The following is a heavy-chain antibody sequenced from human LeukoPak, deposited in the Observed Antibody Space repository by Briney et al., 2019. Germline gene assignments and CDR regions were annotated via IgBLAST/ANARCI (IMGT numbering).Heavy chain of an antibody. D-gene: IGHD3-22*01. CDR1: GGTFSSYA. CDR2: IIPIFGTA. CDR3: AREYYDSSGYYHGYFDY. V-gene: IGHV1-69*13. J-gene: IGHJ4*02. Sequence: ATVKVSCKASGGTFSSYAISWVRQAPGQGLEWMGGIIPIFGTANYAQEFQGRVTITADESTSTAYMELSSLRSEDTAVYYCAREYYDSSGYYHGYFDYWGQGTLVTVSS.